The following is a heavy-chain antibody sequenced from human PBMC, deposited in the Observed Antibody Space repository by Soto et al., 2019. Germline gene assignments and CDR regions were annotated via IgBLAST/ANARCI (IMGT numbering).Heavy chain of an antibody. J-gene: IGHJ5*02. CDR1: GFTFSSYA. CDR2: ISGSGGST. V-gene: IGHV3-23*01. Sequence: PGGSLRLSCAASGFTFSSYAMSWVRQAPGKGLEWVSAISGSGGSTYYADSVKGRFTISRDNSKNTLYLQMNSLRAEDTAVYYCAKETQYYYDSSGNPLRWFDPWGQGTLVTVSS. D-gene: IGHD3-22*01. CDR3: AKETQYYYDSSGNPLRWFDP.